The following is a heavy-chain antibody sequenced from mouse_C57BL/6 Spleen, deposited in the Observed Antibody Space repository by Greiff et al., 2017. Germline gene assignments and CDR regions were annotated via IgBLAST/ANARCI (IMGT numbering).Heavy chain of an antibody. CDR3: ARGYYGRDY. Sequence: QVQLQQPGAELVMPGASVKLSCKASGYTFTSYWMHWVKQRPGQGLEWIGEIDPSDSYTNYNQKFKGKSTLTVDKSSSTAYMQLSSLTSEDSAVYYCARGYYGRDYGGQGTTLTVSS. CDR1: GYTFTSYW. J-gene: IGHJ2*01. D-gene: IGHD1-1*01. CDR2: IDPSDSYT. V-gene: IGHV1-69*01.